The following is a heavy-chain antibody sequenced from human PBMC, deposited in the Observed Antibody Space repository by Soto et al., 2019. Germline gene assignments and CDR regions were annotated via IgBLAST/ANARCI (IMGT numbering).Heavy chain of an antibody. V-gene: IGHV3-23*01. J-gene: IGHJ4*02. D-gene: IGHD6-13*01. CDR2: ISGSGGST. Sequence: GGSLRLSCAASGFTFSSYAMSWVRQAPGKGLEWVSAISGSGGSTYYADSVKGRFTISRDNSKNTLYLQMNSLRAEDTAVYYCAKFSIPLRAAAGLFDYWGQGTLVTVSS. CDR1: GFTFSSYA. CDR3: AKFSIPLRAAAGLFDY.